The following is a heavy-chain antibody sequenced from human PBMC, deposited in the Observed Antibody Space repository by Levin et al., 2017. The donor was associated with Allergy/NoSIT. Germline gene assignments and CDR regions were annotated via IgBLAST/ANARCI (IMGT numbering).Heavy chain of an antibody. V-gene: IGHV3-23*01. J-gene: IGHJ4*02. D-gene: IGHD5-12*01. CDR2: ISGDGHHT. Sequence: GGSLRLSCAASASAYNNFAMCWVRQAPRKGLEWVSYISGDGHHTLYADSVKGRFTISRDTSKNTLYLQMNNVRADDTATYYCLTDLPGSGYLYWGQGTLVTVSS. CDR3: LTDLPGSGYLY. CDR1: ASAYNNFA.